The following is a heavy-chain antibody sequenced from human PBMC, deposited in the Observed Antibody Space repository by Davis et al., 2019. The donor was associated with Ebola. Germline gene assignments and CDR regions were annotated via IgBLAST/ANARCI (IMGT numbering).Heavy chain of an antibody. CDR2: INPNNGAT. J-gene: IGHJ1*01. CDR1: GYTFSDYY. D-gene: IGHD4-17*01. V-gene: IGHV1-2*02. Sequence: ASVKVSCKASGYTFSDYYIHWVRQAPGQGLEWVGWINPNNGATNYAQKFRGRVTMTRDTSISTVSMELSRLTSDDTAVYYCARVLLTTVTPRAEYFQHWGQGTLVTVSS. CDR3: ARVLLTTVTPRAEYFQH.